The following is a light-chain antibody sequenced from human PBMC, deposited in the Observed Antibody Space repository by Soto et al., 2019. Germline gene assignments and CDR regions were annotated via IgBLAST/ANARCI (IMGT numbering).Light chain of an antibody. CDR1: QSISSW. J-gene: IGKJ1*01. V-gene: IGKV1-5*01. CDR3: QQYNSYST. Sequence: RMTKSPSTVSASIGDRVTITCRASQSISSWLAWYQQKPGKAPKLLIYDASSLESGAPSRFSGSGSGTEFTLTISSLQPDDFATYYCQQYNSYSTFGQGTKVAIK. CDR2: DAS.